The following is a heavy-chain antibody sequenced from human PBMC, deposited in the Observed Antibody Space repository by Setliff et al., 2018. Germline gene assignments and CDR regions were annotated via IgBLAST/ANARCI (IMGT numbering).Heavy chain of an antibody. V-gene: IGHV5-51*01. CDR2: IYPADSDT. Sequence: PGESLKISCKGSGYTFTNYWIAWVRQMPGKGLEYMGIIYPADSDTTYSPSFQGQVTISADKSISTAYLQWSSLNASDIGIYYCARDSDSGYDYWGQGTLVTVSS. J-gene: IGHJ4*02. CDR3: ARDSDSGYDY. CDR1: GYTFTNYW. D-gene: IGHD5-12*01.